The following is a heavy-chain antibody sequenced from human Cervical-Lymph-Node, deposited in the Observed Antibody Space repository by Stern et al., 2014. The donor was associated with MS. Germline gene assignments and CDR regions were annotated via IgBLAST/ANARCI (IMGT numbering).Heavy chain of an antibody. Sequence: QMQLVQSGAEVKKPGSSVRVSCKASGGTFSSHAISWVRQAPGQGLEWMGVILPMFGTAKYAQKFQGRVTITADDSTSTAYMEVSSLRSEDTAVYYCASSVGELTPEAVWGQGTTVTVFS. CDR3: ASSVGELTPEAV. V-gene: IGHV1-69*01. CDR2: ILPMFGTA. D-gene: IGHD3-10*01. CDR1: GGTFSSHA. J-gene: IGHJ6*02.